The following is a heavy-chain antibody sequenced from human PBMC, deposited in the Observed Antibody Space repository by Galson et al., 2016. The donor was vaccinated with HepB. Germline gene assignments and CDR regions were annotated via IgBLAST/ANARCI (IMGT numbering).Heavy chain of an antibody. D-gene: IGHD6-19*01. V-gene: IGHV3-11*06. J-gene: IGHJ6*03. CDR3: ARDRRKVAGVPYYYYYYYMDV. Sequence: SLRLSCAASGFTFSDYYMSWISQAPGKGLEWVSCISSSSSYTHYADSVKGRFTISRDNAKNSLYLQMNSLRAEDTAVYYCARDRRKVAGVPYYYYYYYMDVWGKGTTVTVSS. CDR1: GFTFSDYY. CDR2: ISSSSSYT.